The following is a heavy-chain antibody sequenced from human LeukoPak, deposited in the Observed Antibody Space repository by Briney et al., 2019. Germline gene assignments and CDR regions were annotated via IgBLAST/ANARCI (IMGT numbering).Heavy chain of an antibody. Sequence: ASVNVSFKASGYTFTSYYMHWVRQAPGQGLEWMGIINPSGGSTSYAQKFQGRVTMTRDTSTSTVYMELSSLSSEDTAVYYCARGGRQRYSSGWTDAFDIWGQGTMVTVSS. V-gene: IGHV1-46*01. CDR1: GYTFTSYY. CDR3: ARGGRQRYSSGWTDAFDI. D-gene: IGHD6-19*01. J-gene: IGHJ3*02. CDR2: INPSGGST.